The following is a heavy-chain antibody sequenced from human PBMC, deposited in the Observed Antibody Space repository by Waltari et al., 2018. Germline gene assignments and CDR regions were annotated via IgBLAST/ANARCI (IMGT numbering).Heavy chain of an antibody. Sequence: QVQLVESGGGVVQPGRSLRLSCSASGFTFINYAIHWVRQAPGKGLGWVTVMSYDGKNKYYANSVKGRFTISRDNSKSTLFLQMNSLRPDDTAVYYCAREFGRSFDYWGQGTLVTVSS. CDR1: GFTFINYA. V-gene: IGHV3-30*04. D-gene: IGHD3-10*01. J-gene: IGHJ4*02. CDR2: MSYDGKNK. CDR3: AREFGRSFDY.